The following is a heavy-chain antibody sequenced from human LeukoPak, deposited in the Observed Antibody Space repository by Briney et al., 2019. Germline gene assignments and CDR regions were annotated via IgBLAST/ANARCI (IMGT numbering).Heavy chain of an antibody. CDR1: GFTFTSYA. J-gene: IGHJ3*02. CDR2: LSGSGGST. D-gene: IGHD4-17*01. Sequence: PGASLRLSCAASGFTFTSYAMTWVRQAPGKGLEWVSGLSGSGGSTYYADSVKGRFTISRDNSKNTLYLQMNSLRAEDTAVYYCARGIGDGDFLDAFDIWGQGTMVTVSS. V-gene: IGHV3-23*01. CDR3: ARGIGDGDFLDAFDI.